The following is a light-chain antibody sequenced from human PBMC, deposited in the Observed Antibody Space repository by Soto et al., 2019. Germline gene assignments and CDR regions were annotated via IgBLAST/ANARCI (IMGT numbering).Light chain of an antibody. V-gene: IGLV2-23*01. CDR2: EGS. Sequence: QSALTQPASVSGSPGQSITISCTGTSSDVGSYNLVSWYQQHPGKAPKLMIYEGSKRPSGVPNRFSGSKSGNTASLTISGLQAEDEAEYYCCSYAGSSTLVVFGGGTKVTVL. CDR1: SSDVGSYNL. J-gene: IGLJ2*01. CDR3: CSYAGSSTLVV.